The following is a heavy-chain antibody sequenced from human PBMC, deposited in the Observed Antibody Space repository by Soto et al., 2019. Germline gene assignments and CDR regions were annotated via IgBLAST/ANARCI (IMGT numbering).Heavy chain of an antibody. CDR2: ITDSGDDT. V-gene: IGHV3-23*01. CDR3: AILGSSSWSPNYYFDY. Sequence: EVQLLESGGGLVQPGGSLRLSCAASGFTFNNYAMGWVRQAPGKGLEWVSAITDSGDDTYYIDSVKGRFTISRDNSKSTLYLQMNSLRAEDTAIYYCAILGSSSWSPNYYFDYWGQGTLVTVSS. CDR1: GFTFNNYA. J-gene: IGHJ4*02. D-gene: IGHD2-2*01.